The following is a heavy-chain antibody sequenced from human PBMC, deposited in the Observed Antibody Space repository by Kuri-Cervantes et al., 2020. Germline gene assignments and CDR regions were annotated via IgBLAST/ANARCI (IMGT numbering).Heavy chain of an antibody. CDR3: AKAIEMATISDYFDY. CDR1: GFTFSGSA. Sequence: GESLKISCAASGFTFSGSAMHWVRQASGTGLEWVGRIRSKANSYATAYAASVKGSFTISRDDSKSTAYLQMNSLKTDDTAVYYCAKAIEMATISDYFDYWGQGTLVTVSS. V-gene: IGHV3-73*01. J-gene: IGHJ4*02. D-gene: IGHD5-24*01. CDR2: IRSKANSYAT.